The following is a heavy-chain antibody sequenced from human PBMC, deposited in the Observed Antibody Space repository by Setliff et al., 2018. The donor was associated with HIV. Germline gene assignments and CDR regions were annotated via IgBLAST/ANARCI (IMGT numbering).Heavy chain of an antibody. V-gene: IGHV1-69*10. Sequence: SVKVSCKASGGTFSNYGMSWVRQAPGQGLEWMGGIIPILGIANYAQKFQGRVTITADKSTSTAYMELSRLRSDDTAVYYCARDYYDSSGYIFFPGLPDYWGQGTLVTVSS. CDR2: IIPILGIA. J-gene: IGHJ4*02. D-gene: IGHD3-22*01. CDR3: ARDYYDSSGYIFFPGLPDY. CDR1: GGTFSNYG.